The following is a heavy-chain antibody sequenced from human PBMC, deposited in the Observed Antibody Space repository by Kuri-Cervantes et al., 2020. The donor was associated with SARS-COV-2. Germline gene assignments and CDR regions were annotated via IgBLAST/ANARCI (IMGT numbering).Heavy chain of an antibody. CDR2: IYSGGST. Sequence: GESLKISCAASGFTVSSNYMSWVRQAPGKGLEWVSVIYSGGSTYYADSVKGRFTISRDNSMDTLYVLMNSLRAGDTAIYYCAKVFIRGVVAAYYWYFDLWGRGTLVTVSS. V-gene: IGHV3-53*01. CDR1: GFTVSSNY. CDR3: AKVFIRGVVAAYYWYFDL. D-gene: IGHD2-15*01. J-gene: IGHJ2*01.